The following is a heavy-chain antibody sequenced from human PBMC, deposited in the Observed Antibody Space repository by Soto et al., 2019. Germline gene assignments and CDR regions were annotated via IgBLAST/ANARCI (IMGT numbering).Heavy chain of an antibody. CDR3: ARDRIMITFGGVIVPHDAFDF. J-gene: IGHJ3*01. CDR1: GFTFSSYS. CDR2: ISSSSSTI. Sequence: PGGSLRLSCAASGFTFSSYSMNWVRQAPGKGLEWVSSISSSSSTIYYADSVKGRFTISRDNAKNSLYLQMNSLRDEDTAVYYCARDRIMITFGGVIVPHDAFDFWAQGTMVTVSS. V-gene: IGHV3-48*02. D-gene: IGHD3-16*02.